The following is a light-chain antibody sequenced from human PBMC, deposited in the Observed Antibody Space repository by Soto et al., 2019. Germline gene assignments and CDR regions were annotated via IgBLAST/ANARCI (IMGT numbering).Light chain of an antibody. V-gene: IGKV1-9*01. Sequence: IQWTQSPAALSATVGDRVTITCRASQDIAIYLAWYQQKPGEAPKLLIYAASTLYGGVPSRFSGSGSGTDFALTITSLQPEDFATYCCQHLNNYPLSFGGGTKV. J-gene: IGKJ4*01. CDR2: AAS. CDR3: QHLNNYPLS. CDR1: QDIAIY.